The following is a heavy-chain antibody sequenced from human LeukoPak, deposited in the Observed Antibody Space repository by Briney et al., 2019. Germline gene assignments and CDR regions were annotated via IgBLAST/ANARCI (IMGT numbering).Heavy chain of an antibody. V-gene: IGHV5-51*01. CDR1: GYIFTNYW. CDR3: ARSIGGNSVDY. D-gene: IGHD4-23*01. CDR2: IYPGDSDT. J-gene: IGHJ4*02. Sequence: GESLKISCKGSGYIFTNYWIAWVRQMPGKGLQWMAIIYPGDSDTRYSPSFQGQVTISADKSISTAYLQWSSLKASDTAIYYCARSIGGNSVDYWGQGTLVTVSS.